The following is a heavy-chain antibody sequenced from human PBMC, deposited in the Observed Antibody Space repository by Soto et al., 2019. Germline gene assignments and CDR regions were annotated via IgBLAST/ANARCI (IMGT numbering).Heavy chain of an antibody. CDR1: GFTFSSYG. CDR2: IWYDGSNK. J-gene: IGHJ3*02. D-gene: IGHD2-21*02. Sequence: GGSLRLSCAASGFTFSSYGMHWVRQAPGKGLEWVAVIWYDGSNKYYADSVKGRFTISRDNSKNTLYLQMNSLRAEDTAVYYCARDSTPTVEGAFDIWGQGTMVTVSS. CDR3: ARDSTPTVEGAFDI. V-gene: IGHV3-33*01.